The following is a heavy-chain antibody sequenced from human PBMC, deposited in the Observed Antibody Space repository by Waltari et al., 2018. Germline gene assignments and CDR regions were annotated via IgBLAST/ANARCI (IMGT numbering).Heavy chain of an antibody. V-gene: IGHV4-34*01. Sequence: QVQLQQWGAGLLKPSETLSLTCAVYGGSFSGSYWSWIRQPPGKGLEWIGEINHSGSTNYNPSLKSRVTISVDTSKNQFSLKLSSVTAADTAVYYCARARDFWSGYYRPYWYYFDYWGQGTLVTVSS. CDR1: GGSFSGSY. D-gene: IGHD3-3*01. J-gene: IGHJ4*02. CDR2: INHSGST. CDR3: ARARDFWSGYYRPYWYYFDY.